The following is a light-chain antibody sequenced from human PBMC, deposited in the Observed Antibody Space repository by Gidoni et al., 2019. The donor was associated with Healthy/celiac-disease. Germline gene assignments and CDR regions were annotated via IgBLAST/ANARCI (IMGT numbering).Light chain of an antibody. CDR2: KDR. J-gene: IGLJ3*02. CDR1: ALQKQY. V-gene: IGLV3-25*02. Sequence: SYELTQQPSVSVSPGQTARITCSGDALQKQYAYWYQQKPGQAPVMVLYKDREMPSGIPERFSGSSSGTTVTLTISGVQAEDEADYYCQSADSSGTYWVFGGGTKLTVL. CDR3: QSADSSGTYWV.